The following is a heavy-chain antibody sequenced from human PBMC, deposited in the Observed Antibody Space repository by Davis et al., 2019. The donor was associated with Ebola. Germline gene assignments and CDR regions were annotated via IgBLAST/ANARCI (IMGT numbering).Heavy chain of an antibody. V-gene: IGHV4-59*12. D-gene: IGHD6-6*01. Sequence: MPSETLSLTCTVSGGSINNYFWSWIRQPPGKGLEWIGNIHYLGNTNYNPSLKSRLTMSIDRSKNQFSLKLSSVSAADTAVYYCARGAGIAALDYYGVDVWGKGTTVTVSS. CDR2: IHYLGNT. J-gene: IGHJ6*04. CDR3: ARGAGIAALDYYGVDV. CDR1: GGSINNYF.